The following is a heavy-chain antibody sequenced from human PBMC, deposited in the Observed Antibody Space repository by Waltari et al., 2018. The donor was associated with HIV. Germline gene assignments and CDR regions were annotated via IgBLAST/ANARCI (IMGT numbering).Heavy chain of an antibody. D-gene: IGHD1-26*01. V-gene: IGHV4-59*01. Sequence: QVQLQESGPGLVKPSETLSLTCTVSGGSFNSYHWTWIRQPPGKGLEWIGYIYYTGRTNCNPSPKGRVTISVDTSKNQFSLKLSSVTAADTAVYYCARVLFAVGSNWFDPWGQGTLVTVSS. CDR3: ARVLFAVGSNWFDP. J-gene: IGHJ5*02. CDR2: IYYTGRT. CDR1: GGSFNSYH.